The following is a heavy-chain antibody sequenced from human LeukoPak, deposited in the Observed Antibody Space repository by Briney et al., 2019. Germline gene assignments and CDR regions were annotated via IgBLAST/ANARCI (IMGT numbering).Heavy chain of an antibody. CDR2: IYYSGST. D-gene: IGHD5-18*01. J-gene: IGHJ4*02. CDR3: ARDSGYSYGPFDY. V-gene: IGHV4-59*01. Sequence: SETLSLTCTVSGGSISSYYWSWIRQPPGKGLEWIGYIYYSGSTNYNPSLKSRVTVSVDTSKNQFSLKLSSVTAADTAVYYCARDSGYSYGPFDYWGQGTLVTVSS. CDR1: GGSISSYY.